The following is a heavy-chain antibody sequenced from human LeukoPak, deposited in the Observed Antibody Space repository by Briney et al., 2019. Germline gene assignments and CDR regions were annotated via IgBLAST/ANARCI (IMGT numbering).Heavy chain of an antibody. V-gene: IGHV4-4*07. CDR2: IYTSGST. CDR1: GGSISSYY. D-gene: IGHD2-15*01. CDR3: ARVYIELSYCSGGSCYETKLLLGYGMDV. Sequence: PSETLSLTCTVSGGSISSYYWSWIRQPAGKGLEWIGRIYTSGSTNYNPSLKSGVTMSVDTSKNQFSLKLSSVTAADTAVYYCARVYIELSYCSGGSCYETKLLLGYGMDVWGQGTTVTVSS. J-gene: IGHJ6*02.